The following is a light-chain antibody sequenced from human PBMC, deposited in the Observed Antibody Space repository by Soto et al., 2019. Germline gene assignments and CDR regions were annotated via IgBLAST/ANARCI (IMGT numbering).Light chain of an antibody. CDR2: GAS. J-gene: IGKJ1*01. Sequence: IVMTQSPATLSVSPGERATLSCRASQSVSSNLAWYQQKPGQAPRLLIYGASTRATGIPARFSGSGSGTEFTLTISSLQSEDFAVYYCQQYNNWLQTFGQGTK. CDR3: QQYNNWLQT. V-gene: IGKV3-15*01. CDR1: QSVSSN.